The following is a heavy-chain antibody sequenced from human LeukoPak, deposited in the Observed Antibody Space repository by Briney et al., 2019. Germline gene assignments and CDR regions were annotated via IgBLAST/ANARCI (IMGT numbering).Heavy chain of an antibody. Sequence: AGGSLRLSCAASGFTFSSYTMNWVRQAPGKGLEWVSSITSSSSYIYYADSVKGRFTISRDNAKNSLYLQMNSLRAEDTAVYYCARHVVAVGFDYWGQGTLVTVSS. CDR1: GFTFSSYT. D-gene: IGHD3-22*01. J-gene: IGHJ4*02. CDR2: ITSSSSYI. CDR3: ARHVVAVGFDY. V-gene: IGHV3-21*01.